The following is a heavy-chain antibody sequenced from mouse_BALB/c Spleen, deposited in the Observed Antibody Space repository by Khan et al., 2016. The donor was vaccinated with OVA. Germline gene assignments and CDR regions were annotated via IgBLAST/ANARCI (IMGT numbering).Heavy chain of an antibody. CDR2: INTHSGVP. D-gene: IGHD2-14*01. J-gene: IGHJ4*01. CDR1: GYTFTTAG. V-gene: IGHV9-4*02. CDR3: ARGEAAYYRYDGGDMEY. Sequence: QIQLVQSGPELKKPGETVRISCKASGYTFTTAGIQWVQKMPGKGLKWIGWINTHSGVPKYAEDFKGRFAFSLEISVSTAYLQITNLKNEDTATYFCARGEAAYYRYDGGDMEYWGQGTSVTVSS.